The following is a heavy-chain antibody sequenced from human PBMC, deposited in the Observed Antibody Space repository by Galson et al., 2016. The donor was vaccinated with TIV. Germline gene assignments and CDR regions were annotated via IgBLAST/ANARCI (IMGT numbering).Heavy chain of an antibody. D-gene: IGHD3-22*01. J-gene: IGHJ4*02. CDR3: AIGQYYDSSSYSFDF. CDR2: MSPSNGNT. Sequence: SVKVSCKASGYTFTSFDISWIRQAPGQGLEWMGWMSPSNGNTGYAQKFRGRITMTRHPSTTTVYMELSGLTSEDTAVYYCAIGQYYDSSSYSFDFCGQGTLVTVSS. CDR1: GYTFTSFD. V-gene: IGHV1-8*01.